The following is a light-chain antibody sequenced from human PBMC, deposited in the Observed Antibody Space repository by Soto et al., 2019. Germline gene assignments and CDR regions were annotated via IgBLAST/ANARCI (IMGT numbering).Light chain of an antibody. CDR1: QGISSA. CDR2: DAS. V-gene: IGKV1D-13*01. Sequence: AIQLTQSPSSLSASVGDRVTITCRASQGISSALAWYQQKPGKAPKLLIYDASSLESGVPSRFSGSGSGTDLNLTISSLQPEDFATYYCQQFNNYPQITFGGGTKVEIK. J-gene: IGKJ4*01. CDR3: QQFNNYPQIT.